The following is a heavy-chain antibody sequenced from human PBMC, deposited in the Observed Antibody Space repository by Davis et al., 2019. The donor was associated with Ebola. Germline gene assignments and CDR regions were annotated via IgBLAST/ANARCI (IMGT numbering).Heavy chain of an antibody. CDR1: GFTFSSYS. Sequence: PGGSLRLSCAASGFTFSSYSMNWVRQAPGKGLEWVSSISSSSSYIYYADSVKGRFTISRDNAKNSLYLQMNSLRAEDTAVYYCAREAPLGYCSSTSCQPFDYWGQGTLVTVSS. CDR2: ISSSSSYI. V-gene: IGHV3-21*01. J-gene: IGHJ4*02. CDR3: AREAPLGYCSSTSCQPFDY. D-gene: IGHD2-2*01.